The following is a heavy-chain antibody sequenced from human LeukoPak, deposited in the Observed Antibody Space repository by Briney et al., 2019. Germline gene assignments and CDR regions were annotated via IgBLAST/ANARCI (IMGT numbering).Heavy chain of an antibody. D-gene: IGHD2-15*01. V-gene: IGHV1-69*01. J-gene: IGHJ4*02. CDR3: ARCRSVQVVEVAALDY. Sequence: SVKVSCKASGGTFSSYAISWVRQAPGQGLEWMGGIIPIFGTANYAQKFQGRVTITPDESTSTAYMELSSLRSEDAAVHYCARCRSVQVVEVAALDYWGQGTLVSVSS. CDR2: IIPIFGTA. CDR1: GGTFSSYA.